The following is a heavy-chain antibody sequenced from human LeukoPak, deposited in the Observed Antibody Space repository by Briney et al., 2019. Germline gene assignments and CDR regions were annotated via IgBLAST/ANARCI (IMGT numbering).Heavy chain of an antibody. D-gene: IGHD6-6*01. CDR2: IYSGGST. J-gene: IGHJ4*02. CDR1: GFTVKSSY. V-gene: IGHV3-53*01. CDR3: ARSSIAGRFSPFDY. Sequence: PGGSLRLSCAASGFTVKSSYMSWVRQAPGKGLEWVSIIYSGGSTYNADSVKGRFTISRDDSKNTVYLQMNYLGAEDTAVYYCARSSIAGRFSPFDYWGQGTLVTVSS.